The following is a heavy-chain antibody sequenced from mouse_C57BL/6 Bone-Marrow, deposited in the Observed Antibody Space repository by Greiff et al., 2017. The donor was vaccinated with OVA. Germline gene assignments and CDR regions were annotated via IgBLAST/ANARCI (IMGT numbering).Heavy chain of an antibody. J-gene: IGHJ1*03. D-gene: IGHD2-2*01. CDR2: INPSNGGT. CDR1: GYTFTSYW. Sequence: QVQLQQPGTELVKPGASVKLSCKASGYTFTSYWMYWVKQRPGQGLEWIGNINPSNGGTNYNEKFKSKATLTEDKSSSTAYKQLSSLASEDSAVYYCARCVGYYWYFDVWGTGTTVTVSS. CDR3: ARCVGYYWYFDV. V-gene: IGHV1-53*01.